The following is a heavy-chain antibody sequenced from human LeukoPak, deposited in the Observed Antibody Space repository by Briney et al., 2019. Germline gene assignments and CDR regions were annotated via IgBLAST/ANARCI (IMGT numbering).Heavy chain of an antibody. Sequence: PGGSLRLSCAASGFTFSSYGMSWVRQAPGKGLEWVSYISSSGSTIYYADSVKGRFTISRDNAKNSLYLQMNSLRAEDTAVYYCARNKPDYGDYDFSWGQGTLVTVSS. CDR2: ISSSGSTI. D-gene: IGHD4-17*01. CDR1: GFTFSSYG. CDR3: ARNKPDYGDYDFS. V-gene: IGHV3-48*04. J-gene: IGHJ4*02.